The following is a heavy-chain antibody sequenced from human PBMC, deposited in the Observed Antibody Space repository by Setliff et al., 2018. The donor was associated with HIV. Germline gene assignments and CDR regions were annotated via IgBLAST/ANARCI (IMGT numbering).Heavy chain of an antibody. CDR3: ARGGLATGAFDI. CDR2: INPNSGGT. J-gene: IGHJ3*02. Sequence: ASVKVSCKASGYTFIGDYMHWVRQAPGQGLEWMGWINPNSGGTNFAQKFQGRATMTRDTSISIAYLELSRLRSDDTAVYYCARGGLATGAFDIWGQGTMGTVSS. CDR1: GYTFIGDY. V-gene: IGHV1-2*02. D-gene: IGHD5-12*01.